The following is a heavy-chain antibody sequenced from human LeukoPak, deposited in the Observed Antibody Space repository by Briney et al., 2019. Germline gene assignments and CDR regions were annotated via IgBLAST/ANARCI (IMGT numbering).Heavy chain of an antibody. V-gene: IGHV4-31*03. CDR3: ARTGSYGLPRDY. CDR2: IYYSGST. Sequence: SETLSLTCTVSGGSISSGGYYWSWIRQHPGKGLEWIGYIYYSGSTYYNPSLKSRITISVDTSKNQFSLKLSSVTAADTAVYYCARTGSYGLPRDYWGQGTLVTVSS. D-gene: IGHD5-18*01. CDR1: GGSISSGGYY. J-gene: IGHJ4*02.